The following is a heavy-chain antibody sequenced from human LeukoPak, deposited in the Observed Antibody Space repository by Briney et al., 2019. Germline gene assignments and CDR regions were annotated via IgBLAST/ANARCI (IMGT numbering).Heavy chain of an antibody. V-gene: IGHV3-21*01. CDR1: GFTFSSYS. D-gene: IGHD3-22*01. CDR3: ARHVVAXXXDY. J-gene: IGHJ4*02. CDR2: ITSSSTYI. Sequence: GGSLRLSCAASGFTFSSYSMNWVRQAPGKGLEWVSSITSSSTYIFYADSLKGRFTISRDNAKNSVYLQMNGLRAEDTAVYYCARHVVAXXXDYXXXXXXVTV.